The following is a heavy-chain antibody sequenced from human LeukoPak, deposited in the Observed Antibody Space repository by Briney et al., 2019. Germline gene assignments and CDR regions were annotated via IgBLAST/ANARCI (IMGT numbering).Heavy chain of an antibody. Sequence: SGGSLRLSCAASGFTFSDYSMNWVRQAPGKGLEWVASVNTVSSYIYYADSMRGRFTISRDNAKNSLFLQMNSLRAEDTAVYYCAGLRRNSDRSDFFYYYDHWGQGTLVTVSS. CDR2: VNTVSSYI. D-gene: IGHD3-22*01. J-gene: IGHJ4*02. V-gene: IGHV3-21*01. CDR1: GFTFSDYS. CDR3: AGLRRNSDRSDFFYYYDH.